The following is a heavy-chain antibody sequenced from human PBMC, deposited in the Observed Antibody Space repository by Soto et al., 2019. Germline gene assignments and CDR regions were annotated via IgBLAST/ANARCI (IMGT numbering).Heavy chain of an antibody. V-gene: IGHV1-69*02. J-gene: IGHJ4*02. CDR3: ATASSSVQWVGNDY. CDR2: IIPILGIA. CDR1: GGTFSSYT. D-gene: IGHD6-19*01. Sequence: SVKVSCKASGGTFSSYTISWVRQAPGQGLEWMGRIIPILGIANYAQKFQGRVTVTADKSTSTAYMELSSLRSEDTAVYYCATASSSVQWVGNDYWGQGTLVTVSS.